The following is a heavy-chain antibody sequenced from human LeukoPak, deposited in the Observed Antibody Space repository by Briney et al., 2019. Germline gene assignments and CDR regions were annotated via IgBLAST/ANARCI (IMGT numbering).Heavy chain of an antibody. CDR1: GYTFTGYY. J-gene: IGHJ6*03. Sequence: SVKVSCKASGYTFTGYYFHWVRQAPGQGLEWMGWINPNTAGTNYAQKFLGGVTLTWDTSISTAYMELNRLTSDDTAVYYYATSAGDYRAGHYYYMGVWGKGTSVTVSS. D-gene: IGHD4-11*01. CDR2: INPNTAGT. CDR3: ATSAGDYRAGHYYYMGV. V-gene: IGHV1-2*02.